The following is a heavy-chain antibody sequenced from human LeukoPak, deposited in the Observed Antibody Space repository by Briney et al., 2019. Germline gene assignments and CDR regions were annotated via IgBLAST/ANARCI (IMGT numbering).Heavy chain of an antibody. V-gene: IGHV1-24*01. CDR2: FDPEDGET. CDR3: ATYYCSGGSCHDAFDI. J-gene: IGHJ3*02. CDR1: GYTLTELS. Sequence: GASVKVSCKVSGYTLTELSMHWVRQAPGKGLEWMGGFDPEDGETIYAQKFQGRVTMTEDTSTDTAYKELSSLRSEDTAVYYCATYYCSGGSCHDAFDIWGQGTMVTVSS. D-gene: IGHD2-15*01.